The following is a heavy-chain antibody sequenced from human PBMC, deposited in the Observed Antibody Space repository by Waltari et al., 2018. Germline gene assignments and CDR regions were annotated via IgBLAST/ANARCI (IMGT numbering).Heavy chain of an antibody. CDR1: GGSISSGSYY. V-gene: IGHV4-39*07. Sequence: QVQLQESGPGVVKPSETLSLTCAVSGGSISSGSYYWSWIRQPPGKGLEWIGGIYSNSESTNYNSPLKSRVTISKDTSKNQFSLKLSSVTAADTAVYYCARFVWVGTYYFDYWGQGVLVTVSS. CDR3: ARFVWVGTYYFDY. J-gene: IGHJ4*02. D-gene: IGHD3-16*01. CDR2: IYSNSEST.